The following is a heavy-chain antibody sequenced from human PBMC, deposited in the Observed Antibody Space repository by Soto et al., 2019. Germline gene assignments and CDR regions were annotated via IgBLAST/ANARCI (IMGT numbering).Heavy chain of an antibody. J-gene: IGHJ5*02. CDR3: PSGLSSSWLGWFEP. CDR1: GDSVSSNSAA. V-gene: IGHV6-1*01. Sequence: SQTLSLTCAISGDSVSSNSAAWNWIRRSPSRGLECLGRTYYRSNWYNDYAVSVKSRITINPDTSKNQFSLQLNSVTPEDTAVYYCPSGLSSSWLGWFEPWAQGTLVTFSS. D-gene: IGHD6-13*01. CDR2: TYYRSNWYN.